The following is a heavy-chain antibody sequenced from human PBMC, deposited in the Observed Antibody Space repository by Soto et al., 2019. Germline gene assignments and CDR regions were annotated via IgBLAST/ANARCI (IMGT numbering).Heavy chain of an antibody. CDR2: IYYSGST. CDR3: ARPKDYDDCLDL. V-gene: IGHV4-59*01. Sequence: SETLSLTCTVSGVSISTYYWSWIRQPPGKGLEWIGYIYYSGSTNYNPSLKSRVTISVDTSRNQFSLKLSSVTAADTAVYYCARPKDYDDCLDLWGQGTLVTVSS. D-gene: IGHD3-22*01. J-gene: IGHJ4*02. CDR1: GVSISTYY.